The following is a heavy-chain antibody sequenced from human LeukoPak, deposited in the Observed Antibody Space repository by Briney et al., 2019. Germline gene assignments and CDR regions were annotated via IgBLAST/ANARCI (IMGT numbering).Heavy chain of an antibody. CDR2: IKQDGSEK. D-gene: IGHD3-10*01. Sequence: GGSLRLSCAASGFTFSNYWMSSVRQAPGKGLEWVANIKQDGSEKYYVDSVKGRFTISRDNAKNSLYLQMNSLRAEDTAVYYCAREVSLVWTPEPYYMDVWGKGTTVTVSS. CDR3: AREVSLVWTPEPYYMDV. J-gene: IGHJ6*03. V-gene: IGHV3-7*01. CDR1: GFTFSNYW.